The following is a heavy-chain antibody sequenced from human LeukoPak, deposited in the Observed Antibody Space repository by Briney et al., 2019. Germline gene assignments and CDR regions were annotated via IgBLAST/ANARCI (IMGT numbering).Heavy chain of an antibody. CDR3: AKTSTYDSSGFNY. CDR2: ISWNSGSI. V-gene: IGHV3-9*01. J-gene: IGHJ4*02. D-gene: IGHD3-22*01. Sequence: PGGSLRLSCAASGFTFDDYAMHWVRQAPGKGLEWVSGISWNSGSIGYADSAKGRFTISRDNAKNSLYLQMNSLRAEDTALYYCAKTSTYDSSGFNYWGQGTLVTVSS. CDR1: GFTFDDYA.